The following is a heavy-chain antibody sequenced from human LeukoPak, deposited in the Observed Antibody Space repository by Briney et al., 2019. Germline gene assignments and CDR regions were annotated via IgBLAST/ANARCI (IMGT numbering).Heavy chain of an antibody. CDR2: ISGSGGST. J-gene: IGHJ6*02. Sequence: GGSLRLSCAASGFTFSSYAMSWVRQAPGKGLEWVSAISGSGGSTYYADSVKGRFTISRDNSKNTLYLQMNSLRAEDTAVCYCAKTVTTPYYYYGMDVWGQGTTVTVSS. D-gene: IGHD4-4*01. CDR1: GFTFSSYA. V-gene: IGHV3-23*01. CDR3: AKTVTTPYYYYGMDV.